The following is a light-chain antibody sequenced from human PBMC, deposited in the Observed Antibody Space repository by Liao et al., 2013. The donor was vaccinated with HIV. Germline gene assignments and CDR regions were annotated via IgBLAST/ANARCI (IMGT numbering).Light chain of an antibody. Sequence: SYELTQPPSVSVAPGKTARITCGGNKIGTTSVHWYQQKSGQAPVLVIFYDSARPSGIPERFSGSNSGNTATLTLSGTQAMDEADYFCQAWDRSADVMFGGGTKLTV. CDR2: YDS. J-gene: IGLJ3*02. CDR1: KIGTTS. CDR3: QAWDRSADVM. V-gene: IGLV3-21*01.